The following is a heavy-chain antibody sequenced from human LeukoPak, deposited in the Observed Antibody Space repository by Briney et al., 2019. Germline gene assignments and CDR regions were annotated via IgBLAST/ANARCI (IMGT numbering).Heavy chain of an antibody. J-gene: IGHJ2*01. Sequence: PGGSLRLSCVDSGVTFSNYWMNWVRQAPGKGLEWVSSISSSGSYIYYADSVKGRFTISRDNAKNSLYLQMNSLRAEDTAVYYCAKVGITMIVVVITTTPWYFDLWGRGTLVTVSS. CDR3: AKVGITMIVVVITTTPWYFDL. CDR1: GVTFSNYW. CDR2: ISSSGSYI. V-gene: IGHV3-21*04. D-gene: IGHD3-22*01.